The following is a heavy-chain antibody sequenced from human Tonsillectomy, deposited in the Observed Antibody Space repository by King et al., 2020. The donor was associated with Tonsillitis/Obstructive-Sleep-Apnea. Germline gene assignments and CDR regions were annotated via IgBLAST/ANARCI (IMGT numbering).Heavy chain of an antibody. CDR2: IYYSGST. CDR1: GGSISSYS. CDR3: ARDMVLEAGGDAFDI. Sequence: VQLQESGPGLVKPSETLSLTCTVSGGSISSYSWSWIRQPPGKGLEWFGYIYYSGSTNYNPSLKSRVTISVDTSKNQFSLKLSSVTAADTAVYYCARDMVLEAGGDAFDIWGQGTMVTVSS. J-gene: IGHJ3*02. V-gene: IGHV4-59*01. D-gene: IGHD2-8*01.